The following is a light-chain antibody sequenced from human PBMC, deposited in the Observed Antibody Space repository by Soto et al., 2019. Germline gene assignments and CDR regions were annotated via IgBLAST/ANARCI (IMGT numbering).Light chain of an antibody. CDR1: QSVSSN. Sequence: THSPSTLSVSPGERSTLSCRASQSVSSNLAWYQQKPGQAPRLLIYDASNRATGIPARFSGSGSGTDLTLTISSLETEDFEVYYCKQRRNWTPGIFNFGPGTKVDIK. CDR3: KQRRNWTPGIFN. CDR2: DAS. V-gene: IGKV3-11*01. J-gene: IGKJ3*01.